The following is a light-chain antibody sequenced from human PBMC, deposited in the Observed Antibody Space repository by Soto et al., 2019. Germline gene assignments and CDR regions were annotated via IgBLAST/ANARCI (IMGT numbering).Light chain of an antibody. J-gene: IGLJ2*01. V-gene: IGLV1-47*01. CDR1: SSNIGSNY. CDR2: RNN. CDR3: AAWDDSLKSVV. Sequence: QSVLTQAPSASGAPGQRVTISCSGASSNIGSNYVYWYQQFPGTAPKLLILRNNQRPSGVPDRFSGSKSGTSASLAISGLLSEDEADYHCAAWDDSLKSVVFGGGTKLPVL.